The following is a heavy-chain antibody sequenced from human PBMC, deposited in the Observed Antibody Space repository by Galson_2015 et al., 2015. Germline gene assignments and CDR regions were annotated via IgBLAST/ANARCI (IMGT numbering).Heavy chain of an antibody. CDR2: FDPEIGKI. V-gene: IGHV1-24*01. Sequence: SVKVSCKVSGYSLIDLSMNWVRQAPGKGPEWMGGFDPEIGKIVYAQRFKGRVTMTEDTSRDTAYMELTSLRSEDTAVYYRATPRGFYDLLYWGQGTLVSVS. D-gene: IGHD3-16*01. CDR1: GYSLIDLS. CDR3: ATPRGFYDLLY. J-gene: IGHJ4*02.